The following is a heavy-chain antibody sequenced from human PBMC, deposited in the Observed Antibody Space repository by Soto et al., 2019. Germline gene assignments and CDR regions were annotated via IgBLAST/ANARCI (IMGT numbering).Heavy chain of an antibody. Sequence: GGSLRLSCAASGFTFSSYSMNWVRQAPGKGLEWVSYISSSSSTIYYADSVKGRFTISRDNAKNSLYLQMNSLRDEDTAVYYCARVVVVPAAIPYFDYWGQGTLVTVSS. CDR3: ARVVVVPAAIPYFDY. CDR2: ISSSSSTI. V-gene: IGHV3-48*02. D-gene: IGHD2-2*01. CDR1: GFTFSSYS. J-gene: IGHJ4*02.